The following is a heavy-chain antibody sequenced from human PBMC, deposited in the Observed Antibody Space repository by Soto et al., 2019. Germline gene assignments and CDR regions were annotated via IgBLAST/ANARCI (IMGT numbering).Heavy chain of an antibody. D-gene: IGHD3-22*01. CDR3: ASYYDSSGPTYDH. J-gene: IGHJ4*02. CDR2: IYYSGTT. V-gene: IGHV4-30-4*01. CDR1: GGSISSGDHY. Sequence: SETLSLTCTVSGGSISSGDHYWSWIRQPPGKGLEWIAYIYYSGTTYYNPSLKRRVAMSVDTSKNQFSLELSSVTAADTAVYYCASYYDSSGPTYDHWGQGTLVTVSS.